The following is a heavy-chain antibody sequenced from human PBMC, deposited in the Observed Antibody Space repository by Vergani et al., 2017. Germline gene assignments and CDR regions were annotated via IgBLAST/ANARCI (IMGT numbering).Heavy chain of an antibody. CDR1: GFTFSSYW. V-gene: IGHV3-7*01. J-gene: IGHJ5*02. CDR2: IKQDGSEK. CDR3: ATLPLQRKQQVTS. Sequence: EVQLVESGGGLVQPGGSLRLSCAASGFTFSSYWMSWVRQAPGKGLEWVANIKQDGSEKYYVDSVKGRFTISRDNAKNSLYLQMNSLRAEDTAVYYCATLPLQRKQQVTSWGQGTLVTVSS. D-gene: IGHD6-13*01.